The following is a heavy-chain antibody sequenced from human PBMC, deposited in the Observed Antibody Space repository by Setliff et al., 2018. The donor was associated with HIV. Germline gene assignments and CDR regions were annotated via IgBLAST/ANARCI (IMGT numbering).Heavy chain of an antibody. Sequence: PGGSLRLSCAASGFTFSSMNWVRQAPGKGLEWVSYISSSSSTIYYADSVKGRFTISRDNAKNSLYLQMNSLSAEDTAVYYCARVSELLAYYMDVWGKGTTVTVSS. CDR2: ISSSSSTI. CDR3: ARVSELLAYYMDV. CDR1: GFTFSS. V-gene: IGHV3-48*01. J-gene: IGHJ6*03. D-gene: IGHD1-26*01.